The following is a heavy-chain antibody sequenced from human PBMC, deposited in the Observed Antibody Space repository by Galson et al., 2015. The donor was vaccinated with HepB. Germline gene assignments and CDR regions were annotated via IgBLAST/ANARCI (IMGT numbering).Heavy chain of an antibody. CDR2: IYPGDSDT. D-gene: IGHD4-23*01. CDR1: GYSFTSYW. V-gene: IGHV5-51*03. J-gene: IGHJ4*02. Sequence: QSGAEVKKPGESLKISCKGSGYSFTSYWIGWVRQMPGKGLEWMGTIYPGDSDTRYSPSFQGQVTISADKSISTAYLQWSSLKASDTAMYYCARRPDYGGNPYYFDYWGQGTLVTVSS. CDR3: ARRPDYGGNPYYFDY.